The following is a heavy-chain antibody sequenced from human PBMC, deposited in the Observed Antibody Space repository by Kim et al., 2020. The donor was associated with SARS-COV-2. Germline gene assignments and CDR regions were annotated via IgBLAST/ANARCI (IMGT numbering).Heavy chain of an antibody. CDR3: ARGSWSGYYAVRWRDYYFDY. CDR2: IIPIFGTA. D-gene: IGHD3-3*01. Sequence: SVKVSCKASGGTFSSYAISWVRQAPGQGLEWMGGIIPIFGTANYAQKFQGRVTITADESTSTAYMELSSLRSEDTAVYYCARGSWSGYYAVRWRDYYFDYWGQGTLVTVSS. J-gene: IGHJ4*02. V-gene: IGHV1-69*13. CDR1: GGTFSSYA.